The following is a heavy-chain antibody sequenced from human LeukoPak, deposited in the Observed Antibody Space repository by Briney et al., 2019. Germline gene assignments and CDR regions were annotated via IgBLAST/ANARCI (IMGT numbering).Heavy chain of an antibody. D-gene: IGHD3-10*01. CDR1: GGAISSGSYY. J-gene: IGHJ5*01. V-gene: IGHV4-61*02. CDR3: ARDKYNYGSGERWFDS. Sequence: SETLSLTCTVSGGAISSGSYYWSWIRQPAGKGLEWSGRIHTSGSTNYNPSLKSRVTMSVDTSRNQFSLKLRSVTAADTAVYYCARDKYNYGSGERWFDSWGQGTLVTVSS. CDR2: IHTSGST.